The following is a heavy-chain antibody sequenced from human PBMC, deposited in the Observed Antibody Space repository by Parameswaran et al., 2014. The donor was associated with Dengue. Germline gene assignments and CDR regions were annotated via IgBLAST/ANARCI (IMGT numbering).Heavy chain of an antibody. J-gene: IGHJ6*02. D-gene: IGHD3-16*02. Sequence: KWIRQSPSRGLEWLGRTYYRSKWYNDYAVSVKSRITINPDTSKNQFSLQLNSVTPEDTAVYYCARVNYVWGSYRPHYGMDVWGQGTTVTVSS. CDR2: TYYRSKWYN. V-gene: IGHV6-1*01. CDR3: ARVNYVWGSYRPHYGMDV.